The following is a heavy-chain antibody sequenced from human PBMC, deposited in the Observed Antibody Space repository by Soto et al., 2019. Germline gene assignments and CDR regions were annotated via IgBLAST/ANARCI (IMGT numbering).Heavy chain of an antibody. CDR2: IYYSGST. J-gene: IGHJ4*02. Sequence: SETLSLTCTVSGGSISSSSYYWGWIRQPPGKGLEWIGSIYYSGSTYYNPSLKSRVTISVDTSKNQFSLKLSSVTAADTAVYYCASLNKDSSGWYYFDYWGQGTLVTVS. CDR1: GGSISSSSYY. CDR3: ASLNKDSSGWYYFDY. D-gene: IGHD6-19*01. V-gene: IGHV4-39*01.